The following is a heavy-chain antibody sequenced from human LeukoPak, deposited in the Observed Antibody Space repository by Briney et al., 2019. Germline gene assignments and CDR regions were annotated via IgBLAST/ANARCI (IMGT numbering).Heavy chain of an antibody. D-gene: IGHD6-6*01. CDR3: ARDGRQLGFFDY. Sequence: ASVKVSCKASGYTFTSYDINWVRQATGQGLEWMGWMNPNSGNTGYAQKFQGRVTMTRNTSISTAYMELSSLRSEDTAVYYCARDGRQLGFFDYWGQGTLVTVSS. J-gene: IGHJ4*02. CDR1: GYTFTSYD. CDR2: MNPNSGNT. V-gene: IGHV1-8*01.